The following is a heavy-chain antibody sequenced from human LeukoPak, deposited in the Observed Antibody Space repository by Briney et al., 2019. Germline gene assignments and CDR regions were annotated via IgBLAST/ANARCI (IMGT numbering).Heavy chain of an antibody. CDR2: IYYSGST. V-gene: IGHV4-39*07. J-gene: IGHJ5*02. Sequence: SETLSLTCTVSGGSISSSSYYWGWIRQPPGKGLEWIGSIYYSGSTYYNPSLKSRVTISVDTSKNQFSLKLSSVTAADTAVYYCARPVPSRLGWFDPWGQGTLVTVSS. CDR1: GGSISSSSYY. CDR3: ARPVPSRLGWFDP. D-gene: IGHD1-1*01.